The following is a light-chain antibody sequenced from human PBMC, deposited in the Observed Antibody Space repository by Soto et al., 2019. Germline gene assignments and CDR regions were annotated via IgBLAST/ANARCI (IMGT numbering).Light chain of an antibody. V-gene: IGKV3-11*01. CDR3: QQRSTWPRT. Sequence: EIVLTQSPATLSLSPGERATLSCRASQSVTPSLVWYQQKPGQAPRLLMYDASNRATDIPARFSGSGSGTDFTLTISSLETEDSAVYYCQQRSTWPRTFGGGTKVDIK. J-gene: IGKJ4*01. CDR2: DAS. CDR1: QSVTPS.